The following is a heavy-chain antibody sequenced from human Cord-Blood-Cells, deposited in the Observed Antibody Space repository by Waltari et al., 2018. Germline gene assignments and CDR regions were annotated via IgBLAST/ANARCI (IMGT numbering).Heavy chain of an antibody. Sequence: QLQLQESGPGLVKPSETLSLTCTVSGGSISRSSYYWGWIRQPPGKGLEWLGSNYYSGSTYYNPSLKSRVTISVNTSKNQFSLKLSSVTAADTAVYYCAREGYCGGDCYSRGPYYYYYMDVWGKGTTVTVSS. D-gene: IGHD2-21*01. CDR1: GGSISRSSYY. CDR2: NYYSGST. J-gene: IGHJ6*03. CDR3: AREGYCGGDCYSRGPYYYYYMDV. V-gene: IGHV4-39*02.